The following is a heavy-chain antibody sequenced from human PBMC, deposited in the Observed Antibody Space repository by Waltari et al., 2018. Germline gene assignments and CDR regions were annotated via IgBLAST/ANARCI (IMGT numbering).Heavy chain of an antibody. J-gene: IGHJ6*03. CDR1: GFSLVTYE. Sequence: EEQVVESGGGLVQPGGSLRLSCAASGFSLVTYEFNWVRQAPGKGLEWISYMSSGSTTTYYADSVRGRFIISRDNTKNSLYLQMTSLRAEDTAVYYCARAASYYFYYMDVWGKGTTVTVSS. V-gene: IGHV3-48*03. CDR3: ARAASYYFYYMDV. CDR2: MSSGSTTT.